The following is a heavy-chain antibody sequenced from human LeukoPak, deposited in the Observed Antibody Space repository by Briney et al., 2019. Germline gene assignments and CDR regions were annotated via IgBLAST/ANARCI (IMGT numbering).Heavy chain of an antibody. CDR1: GFTFSSYA. J-gene: IGHJ4*02. CDR3: ARDVSYYYDSSGPDY. CDR2: ISYDGSNK. D-gene: IGHD3-22*01. V-gene: IGHV3-30-3*01. Sequence: GGSLRLSCAASGFTFSSYAMHWVRQAPGKGLEWVAVISYDGSNKYYADSVKGRFTTSRDNSKNTLYLQMNSLRAEDTAVYYCARDVSYYYDSSGPDYWGQGTLVTVSS.